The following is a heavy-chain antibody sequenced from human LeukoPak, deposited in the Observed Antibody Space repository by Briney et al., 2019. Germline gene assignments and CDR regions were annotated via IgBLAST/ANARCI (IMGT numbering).Heavy chain of an antibody. CDR1: GGSISSSSYY. CDR2: INHSGST. D-gene: IGHD1-26*01. CDR3: ARHSGSSDLDY. Sequence: SETLSLTCTVSGGSISSSSYYWGWIRQPPGKGLEWIGEINHSGSTNYNPSLKSRVTISVDTSKNQFSLKLSSVTAADTAVYYCARHSGSSDLDYWGQGTLVTVSS. J-gene: IGHJ4*02. V-gene: IGHV4-39*07.